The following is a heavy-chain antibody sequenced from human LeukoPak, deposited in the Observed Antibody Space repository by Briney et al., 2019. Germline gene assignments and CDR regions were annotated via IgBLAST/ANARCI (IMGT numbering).Heavy chain of an antibody. Sequence: SETLSLTCTVSGGSMINYYWSWIRQPPGKGLEWIGYIFYSGSTNYNLSLKSRVTISVDTSKNQFSVRLSSVTAADTAIYYCARLYYYGSGTYALDIWGQGTMVTVSS. D-gene: IGHD3-10*01. CDR2: IFYSGST. CDR3: ARLYYYGSGTYALDI. CDR1: GGSMINYY. J-gene: IGHJ3*02. V-gene: IGHV4-59*01.